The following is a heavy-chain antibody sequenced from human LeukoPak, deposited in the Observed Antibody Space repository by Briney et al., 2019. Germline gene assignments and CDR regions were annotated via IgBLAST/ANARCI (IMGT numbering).Heavy chain of an antibody. V-gene: IGHV4-4*02. CDR2: ISLRGRT. CDR1: GGSITTTNF. J-gene: IGHJ5*02. CDR3: SRESGPYCPFGH. D-gene: IGHD1-26*01. Sequence: PSETLSLTCGVSGGSITTTNFWSWVRPPPGGGLEWIGEISLRGRTQYNPSLKSRVNISIDESKNHLYLRLASVTAADTAVYYYSRESGPYCPFGHWGEGTLVAVTS.